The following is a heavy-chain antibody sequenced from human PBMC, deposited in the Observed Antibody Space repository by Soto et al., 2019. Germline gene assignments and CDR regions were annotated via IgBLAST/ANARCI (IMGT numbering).Heavy chain of an antibody. CDR3: ARYSGTYYVY. CDR2: IYYSGST. Sequence: TLSLTCTVSGGSISGYYWSWIRQPPGRGLEWIGFIYYSGSTNYSPSLKSRVTISVDTSKNQFSLNLSSVTAADTAVYYCARYSGTYYVYWGQGTLVTVSS. CDR1: GGSISGYY. V-gene: IGHV4-59*01. J-gene: IGHJ4*02. D-gene: IGHD1-26*01.